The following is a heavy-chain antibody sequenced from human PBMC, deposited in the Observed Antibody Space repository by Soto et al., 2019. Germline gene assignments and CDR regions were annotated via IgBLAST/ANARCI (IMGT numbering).Heavy chain of an antibody. Sequence: SETLSLTCSVFGGSMSPYYWSWIRQSPGKGLEWIANIYYRGNTNYNPSLESRVTISIDTSKNQFSLKLNSLTAAGTAVYYCARHSKKTGDFDYYYGMDVWGQGTTVTVSS. CDR3: ARHSKKTGDFDYYYGMDV. CDR2: IYYRGNT. V-gene: IGHV4-59*08. D-gene: IGHD7-27*01. CDR1: GGSMSPYY. J-gene: IGHJ6*02.